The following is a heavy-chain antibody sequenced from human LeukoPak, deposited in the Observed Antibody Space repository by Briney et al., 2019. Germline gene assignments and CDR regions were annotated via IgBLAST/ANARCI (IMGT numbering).Heavy chain of an antibody. Sequence: TSGSLTLSCAASGFRFSTYGMHWVRQAPGKGLEWVAFIQNNGNNKYYADSVKGRFTISRDNSKNAIFLQMNSLRTEDTAVYFCAKGIVVFVDYFDYWGQG. J-gene: IGHJ4*02. D-gene: IGHD3-16*01. CDR1: GFRFSTYG. CDR3: AKGIVVFVDYFDY. CDR2: IQNNGNNK. V-gene: IGHV3-30*02.